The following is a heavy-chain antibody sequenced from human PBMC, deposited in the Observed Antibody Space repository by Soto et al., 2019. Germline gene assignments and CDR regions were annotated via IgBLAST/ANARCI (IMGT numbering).Heavy chain of an antibody. V-gene: IGHV4-39*01. D-gene: IGHD6-13*01. CDR1: GGSISSSSYY. CDR2: FYYSGST. J-gene: IGHJ4*02. Sequence: SETLSLTCTVSGGSISSSSYYWGWIRQPPGKGLEWIGSFYYSGSTYYNPSLKSRVTVSVDTSKNQFSLKLSSVTAADTAVYYCARHGGSSSWYYYFDYWGQRTLVTVSS. CDR3: ARHGGSSSWYYYFDY.